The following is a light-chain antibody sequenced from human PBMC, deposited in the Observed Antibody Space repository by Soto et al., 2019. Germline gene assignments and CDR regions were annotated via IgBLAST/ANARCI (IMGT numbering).Light chain of an antibody. V-gene: IGKV1-5*01. J-gene: IGKJ2*01. CDR3: QQYNSYSWT. CDR1: QSISSW. Sequence: DIQMTQSPSTLSASVGDRVTITCRASQSISSWLAWYQQKPGKAPKLLIYDASSLEGGVPSRFSGSGSGTEFTLTISSLQPDDFATYYCQQYNSYSWTFGQGTKLEIK. CDR2: DAS.